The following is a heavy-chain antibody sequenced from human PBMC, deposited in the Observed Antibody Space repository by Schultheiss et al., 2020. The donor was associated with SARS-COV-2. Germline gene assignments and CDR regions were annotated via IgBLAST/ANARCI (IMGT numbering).Heavy chain of an antibody. CDR1: GYTFTSYY. CDR3: ARVPTSATTKDDY. J-gene: IGHJ4*02. CDR2: INPNSGGT. V-gene: IGHV1-2*02. Sequence: ASVKVSCKASGYTFTSYYMHWVRQAPGQGLEWMGWINPNSGGTNYAQKFQGRVTMTRDTSISTAYMELSRLRSDDTAVYYCARVPTSATTKDDYWGQGTLVTVSS. D-gene: IGHD4-17*01.